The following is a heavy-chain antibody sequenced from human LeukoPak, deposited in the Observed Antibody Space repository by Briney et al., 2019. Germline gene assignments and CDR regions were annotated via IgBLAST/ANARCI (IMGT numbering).Heavy chain of an antibody. CDR2: IYSGGST. J-gene: IGHJ6*02. V-gene: IGHV3-66*01. CDR1: GFTFNIYA. CDR3: ARGDYTYYYYGMDV. D-gene: IGHD4-11*01. Sequence: GGSLRLSCAASGFTFNIYAMSWVRQAPGKGLEWVSVIYSGGSTYYADSVKGRFTISRDNSKNTLYLQMNSLRAEDTAVYYCARGDYTYYYYGMDVWGQGTTVTVSS.